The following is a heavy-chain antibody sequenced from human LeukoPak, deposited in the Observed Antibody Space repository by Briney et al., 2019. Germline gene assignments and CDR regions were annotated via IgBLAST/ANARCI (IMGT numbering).Heavy chain of an antibody. CDR3: ARGEAGTRYYYYGMDV. J-gene: IGHJ6*02. CDR1: GYTFTTYY. V-gene: IGHV7-4-1*02. Sequence: ASVKVSCKASGYTFTTYYMHWVRQAPGQGLEWMGWINTNTGNPTYAQGFTGRFPFSLDTSVSTAYLQISSLKAEDTAVYYCARGEAGTRYYYYGMDVWGQGTTVTVSS. D-gene: IGHD6-19*01. CDR2: INTNTGNP.